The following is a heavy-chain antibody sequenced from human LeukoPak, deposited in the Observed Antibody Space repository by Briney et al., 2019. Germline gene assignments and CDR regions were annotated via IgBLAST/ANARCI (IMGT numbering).Heavy chain of an antibody. D-gene: IGHD4-17*01. V-gene: IGHV1-2*02. CDR2: INPNSGGT. J-gene: IGHJ4*02. CDR3: ARVAVTTGVSI. CDR1: GHTFTSYG. Sequence: ASVKVSCKASGHTFTSYGISWVRQAPGQGLEWMGWINPNSGGTNYAQKFQGRVTMTRDTSISTAYMELSRLRSDDTAVYYCARVAVTTGVSIWGQGTLVTVSS.